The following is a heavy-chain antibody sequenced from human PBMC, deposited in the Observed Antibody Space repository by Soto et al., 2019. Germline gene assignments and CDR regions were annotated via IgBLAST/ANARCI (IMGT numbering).Heavy chain of an antibody. CDR3: ARVVGSFWHFDL. CDR2: IRKQANSYTT. J-gene: IGHJ2*01. D-gene: IGHD3-10*01. CDR1: GFTFSDHY. V-gene: IGHV3-72*01. Sequence: QPGGSLRLSCAASGFTFSDHYMDWVRQAPGKGLEWVGRIRKQANSYTTEYAASVKGRITISRDDSKNSLYLQMNSLKTEDTAVYYCARVVGSFWHFDLWGRGTLVTVSS.